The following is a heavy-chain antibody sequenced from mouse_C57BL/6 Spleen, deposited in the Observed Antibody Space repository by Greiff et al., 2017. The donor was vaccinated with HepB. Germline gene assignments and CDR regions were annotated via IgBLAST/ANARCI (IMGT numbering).Heavy chain of an antibody. J-gene: IGHJ2*01. Sequence: QVQLKESGPGLVQPSQCLSITCTVSGFSLTSYGVHWVRQSPGKGLEWLGVIWRGGSTDYNAAFMSRLRITRDNSKSQVFFKMNSLQADDTAIYYCVRGRDYFDYWGQGTTLTVSS. CDR3: VRGRDYFDY. CDR2: IWRGGST. CDR1: GFSLTSYG. V-gene: IGHV2-5*01.